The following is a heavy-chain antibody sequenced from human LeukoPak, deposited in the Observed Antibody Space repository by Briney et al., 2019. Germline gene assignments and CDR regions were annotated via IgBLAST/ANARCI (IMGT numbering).Heavy chain of an antibody. CDR3: ASSYGGKGNYNWFDP. J-gene: IGHJ5*02. D-gene: IGHD4-23*01. Sequence: ASVKVSCKASGYTFTSYDINWVRQATGQGLEWMVWMNPNSGNTGYAQKFQGRVTMTRNTSISTAYMELSSLRSEDTAVYYCASSYGGKGNYNWFDPWGQGTLITVSS. V-gene: IGHV1-8*01. CDR2: MNPNSGNT. CDR1: GYTFTSYD.